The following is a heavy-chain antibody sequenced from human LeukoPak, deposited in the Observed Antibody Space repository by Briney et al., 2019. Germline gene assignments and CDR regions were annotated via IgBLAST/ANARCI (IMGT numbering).Heavy chain of an antibody. CDR2: VWYDGSNK. J-gene: IGHJ5*01. Sequence: PGGSLRLSCAASGFIFSSYGMLWVRQAPGKGLEWVAVVWYDGSNKYYADSVKGRFTISRDNSKNTLYLQMNSLRAEDTAVYYCVKDPGRDSSGWYAFWGQGTLVTVSS. CDR3: VKDPGRDSSGWYAF. V-gene: IGHV3-33*06. CDR1: GFIFSSYG. D-gene: IGHD6-19*01.